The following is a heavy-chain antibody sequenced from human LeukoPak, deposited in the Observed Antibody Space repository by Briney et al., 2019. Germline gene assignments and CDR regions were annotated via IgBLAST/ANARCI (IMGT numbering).Heavy chain of an antibody. J-gene: IGHJ5*02. V-gene: IGHV4-39*01. CDR2: IYYSGST. D-gene: IGHD3-10*01. CDR3: ARHPRFRELFWPRLNWFDP. Sequence: SETLSLTCTVSGGSISSSSYYWGWIRQPPGKGLEWIGSIYYSGSTYYNPSLKSRVTISVDTSKNQLSLKLSSVTAADTAVYYCARHPRFRELFWPRLNWFDPWGQGTLVTVSS. CDR1: GGSISSSSYY.